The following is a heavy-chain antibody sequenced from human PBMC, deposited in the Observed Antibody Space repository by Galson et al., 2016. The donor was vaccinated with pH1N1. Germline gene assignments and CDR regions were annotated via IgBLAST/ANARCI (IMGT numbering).Heavy chain of an antibody. J-gene: IGHJ4*02. Sequence: PALVKPTQTLTLTCTFSGFSLSTRGVGVGWIRQPPGKALEWLAVIYWNDDKRYSPSLKSRLTITKDTSKNQVVLTMTNMDPVDTATYYCARSDYGDYVGGLHYWGQGTLVTVSS. CDR3: ARSDYGDYVGGLHY. V-gene: IGHV2-5*01. D-gene: IGHD4-17*01. CDR2: IYWNDDK. CDR1: GFSLSTRGVG.